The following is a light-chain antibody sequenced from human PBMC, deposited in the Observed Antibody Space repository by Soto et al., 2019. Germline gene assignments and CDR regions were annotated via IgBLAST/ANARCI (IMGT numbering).Light chain of an antibody. CDR1: QGISNY. J-gene: IGKJ2*01. CDR3: QNYNSAPYT. V-gene: IGKV1-27*01. CDR2: AAS. Sequence: DIQMTQSPSSLSASVGDRVTITCRASQGISNYLAWYQQKPGKVPKLLIYAASTLQSGVPSRFSGSGSGTDFTLTISSLQPEHVAAYYCQNYNSAPYTLGQGTKLEIK.